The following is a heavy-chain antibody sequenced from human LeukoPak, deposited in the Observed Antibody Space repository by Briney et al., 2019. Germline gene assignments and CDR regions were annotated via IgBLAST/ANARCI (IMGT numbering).Heavy chain of an antibody. CDR2: INPRYGST. V-gene: IGHV1-46*01. CDR1: GYTFSNYH. D-gene: IGHD5-24*01. CDR3: AREEARDGSTGYYFDY. J-gene: IGHJ4*02. Sequence: ASVKVSCKASGYTFSNYHIHWVRQAPGQGIEWMGIINPRYGSTTYAQNFQGRGTMTRDMSTSTVYMELSSLRSEDTAVYYCAREEARDGSTGYYFDYWGQGTLLTVSS.